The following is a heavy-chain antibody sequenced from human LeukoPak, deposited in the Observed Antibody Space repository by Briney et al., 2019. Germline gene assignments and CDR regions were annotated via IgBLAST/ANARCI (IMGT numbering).Heavy chain of an antibody. CDR2: VYHSGST. J-gene: IGHJ4*02. CDR3: ARVGLRYFDWLTSGYFDY. Sequence: SGTLSLTCAVSGGPISSSNWWSWVRQPPGKGLEWIGEVYHSGSTNYNPSLKSRVTISVDTSKNQFSLKLSSVTAADTAVYYCARVGLRYFDWLTSGYFDYWGQGTLVTVSS. V-gene: IGHV4-4*02. D-gene: IGHD3-9*01. CDR1: GGPISSSNW.